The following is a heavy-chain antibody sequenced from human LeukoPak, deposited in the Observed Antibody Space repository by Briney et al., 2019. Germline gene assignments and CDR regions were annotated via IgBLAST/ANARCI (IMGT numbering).Heavy chain of an antibody. CDR2: ISAYNGNT. CDR3: ARDEWEQLESFGRHDH. Sequence: ASVKVSCKASGYTFTSYGISWVRQAPGQGLEWMGWISAYNGNTNYAQKLQGRVTMTPEPSTSTAYMELRSLRSDDTAVYYCARDEWEQLESFGRHDHWGQGTLVTVSS. J-gene: IGHJ4*02. V-gene: IGHV1-18*01. CDR1: GYTFTSYG. D-gene: IGHD6-6*01.